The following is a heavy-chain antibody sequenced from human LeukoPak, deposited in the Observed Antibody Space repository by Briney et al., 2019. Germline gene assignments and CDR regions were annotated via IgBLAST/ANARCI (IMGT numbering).Heavy chain of an antibody. CDR3: ARDPRDGNDAFDI. D-gene: IGHD1-26*01. J-gene: IGHJ3*02. CDR1: GYTFTGYY. Sequence: ASVKVSCKASGYTFTGYYMHWVRQAPGQGLEWMGWINPNSGGTNYAQKFQGWVTMTRDTSISTAYMELSRLRSDDTAVYYCARDPRDGNDAFDIWGQGTMVTVSS. V-gene: IGHV1-2*04. CDR2: INPNSGGT.